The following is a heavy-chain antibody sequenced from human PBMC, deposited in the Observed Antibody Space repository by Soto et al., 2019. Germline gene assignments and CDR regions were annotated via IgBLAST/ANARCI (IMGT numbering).Heavy chain of an antibody. CDR3: ARGSVVVVLGAFDI. J-gene: IGHJ3*02. CDR1: GGTFSSYA. D-gene: IGHD2-15*01. Sequence: GASVKVSCKASGGTFSSYAISWVRQAPGQGLEWMGGIIPIFGTANYAQKFQGRVTITADESTSTAYMELSSLRSEDTAVYYCARGSVVVVLGAFDIWGQGTMVTVSS. V-gene: IGHV1-69*13. CDR2: IIPIFGTA.